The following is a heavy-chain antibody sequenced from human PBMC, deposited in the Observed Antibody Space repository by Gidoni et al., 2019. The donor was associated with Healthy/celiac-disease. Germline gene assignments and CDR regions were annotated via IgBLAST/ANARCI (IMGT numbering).Heavy chain of an antibody. D-gene: IGHD3-22*01. CDR1: GFTVSHYA. CDR3: ARDRRITMIVVVTLDY. V-gene: IGHV3-30-3*01. Sequence: QVQLVESGGGVVQPGRSLRPSCDASGFTVSHYAMHWVRQAPGKGLECVAVISYDGSNKYYPDSGKGRFTISRDNSKNTLYLQMNSRRAEDTAVYYCARDRRITMIVVVTLDYWGQGTLVTVSS. CDR2: ISYDGSNK. J-gene: IGHJ4*02.